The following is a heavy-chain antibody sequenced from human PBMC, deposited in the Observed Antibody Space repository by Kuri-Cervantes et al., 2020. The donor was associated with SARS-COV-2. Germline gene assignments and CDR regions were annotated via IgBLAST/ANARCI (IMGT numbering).Heavy chain of an antibody. D-gene: IGHD2/OR15-2a*01. CDR2: IMWSGGNI. V-gene: IGHV3-20*04. CDR1: GFTFHDYG. Sequence: GGSLRLSCAASGFTFHDYGMSWVRQAPGKGLEWVSGIMWSGGNIDYADSVKGRLTVSRDNARKSLYLQMNSLRAEDTAVYYCAIPPFSRAPSYYYYMDVWGKGTTVTVSS. CDR3: AIPPFSRAPSYYYYMDV. J-gene: IGHJ6*03.